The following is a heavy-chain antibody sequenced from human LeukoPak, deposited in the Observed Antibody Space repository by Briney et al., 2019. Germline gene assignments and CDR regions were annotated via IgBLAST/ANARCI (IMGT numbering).Heavy chain of an antibody. CDR3: TRNAAFYSYYFVF. CDR2: ISGTSSTL. Sequence: GGSLRLSCAASGFTFSSNSMVWVRQPPGKGLEWVSYISGTSSTLYYTDSVKGRFTISRDNAKNSVYLQMNSLRDEDSAVYYCTRNAAFYSYYFVFWGQGTLVTVSS. J-gene: IGHJ4*02. D-gene: IGHD2-15*01. CDR1: GFTFSSNS. V-gene: IGHV3-48*02.